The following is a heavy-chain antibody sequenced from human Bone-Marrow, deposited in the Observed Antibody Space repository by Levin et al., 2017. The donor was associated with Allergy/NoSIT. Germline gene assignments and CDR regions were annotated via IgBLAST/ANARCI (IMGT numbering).Heavy chain of an antibody. V-gene: IGHV3-66*02. D-gene: IGHD2-15*01. CDR1: GFTVSGSY. J-gene: IGHJ1*01. CDR2: INSGGST. CDR3: ARDGPRRSFQY. Sequence: HPGGSLRLSCAASGFTVSGSYMGWVRHVPGKGLECVSLINSGGSTYNADSVRGRFTISRDNSKNTVHLQMNSLRPEDTAVYYCARDGPRRSFQYWGQGTLVTVSS.